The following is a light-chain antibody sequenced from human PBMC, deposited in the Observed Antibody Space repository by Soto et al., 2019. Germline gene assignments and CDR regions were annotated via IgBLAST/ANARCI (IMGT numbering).Light chain of an antibody. CDR1: QSVSSSY. V-gene: IGKV3D-15*01. CDR2: GAS. CDR3: QQYNNWPRT. J-gene: IGKJ1*01. Sequence: EIVMTQSASTLTVSPGERATLSWGASQSVSSSYLAWYQQKHGQAPRLLIYGASSRATGIPDRFSGSGYGTEFTLTISSLQSEDFAVYYCQQYNNWPRTFGQGTKVDIK.